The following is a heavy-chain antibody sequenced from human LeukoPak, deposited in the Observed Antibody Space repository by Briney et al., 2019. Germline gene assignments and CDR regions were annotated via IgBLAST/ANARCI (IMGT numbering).Heavy chain of an antibody. D-gene: IGHD3-3*01. Sequence: ASVKVSCKASGGTFSSYAISWVRQAPGQGLEWMGGIIPIFGTANYAQKFQGRVTITTDESTSTAYMELSSLRSEDTAVYYCARGGFWSFYYYYMDVWGKGTTVTVSS. CDR2: IIPIFGTA. CDR1: GGTFSSYA. CDR3: ARGGFWSFYYYYMDV. V-gene: IGHV1-69*05. J-gene: IGHJ6*03.